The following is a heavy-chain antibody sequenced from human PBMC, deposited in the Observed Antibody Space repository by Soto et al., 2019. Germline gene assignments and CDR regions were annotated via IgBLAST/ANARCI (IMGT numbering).Heavy chain of an antibody. V-gene: IGHV4-59*01. J-gene: IGHJ4*02. Sequence: SETLSLTCTVSGGSISSYYWSWIRQPPGKGLEWIGYIYYSGSTNYNPSLKSRVTISVDTSKNQFSLKLSSVTAADTAVYYCAVVPRLIDFQLDYWGQGTLVTVS. CDR3: AVVPRLIDFQLDY. CDR1: GGSISSYY. CDR2: IYYSGST. D-gene: IGHD3-3*01.